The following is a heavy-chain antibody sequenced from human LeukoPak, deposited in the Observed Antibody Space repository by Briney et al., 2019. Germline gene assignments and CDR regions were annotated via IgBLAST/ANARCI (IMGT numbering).Heavy chain of an antibody. Sequence: PGGSLRLSCATSGFTFSSYWMNWVRKAPGRGLEWVANIKQDGSEKYYVDSVKGRFTISRDNAKNSLYLQMNSLRADDTAVYYCARGGGYAWDYWGQGTLVTVSS. CDR3: ARGGGYAWDY. J-gene: IGHJ4*02. V-gene: IGHV3-7*01. D-gene: IGHD5-12*01. CDR1: GFTFSSYW. CDR2: IKQDGSEK.